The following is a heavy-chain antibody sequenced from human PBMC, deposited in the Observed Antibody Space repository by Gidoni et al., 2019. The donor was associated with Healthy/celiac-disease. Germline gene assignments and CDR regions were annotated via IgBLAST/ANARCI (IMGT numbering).Heavy chain of an antibody. CDR1: GYTFTGSY. V-gene: IGHV1-2*04. D-gene: IGHD3-22*01. Sequence: QVQLVQSGAEVKKPGASVKVSCKASGYTFTGSYMHWVRQAPGQGLEWMGWIKPKSGGTNYAQKFQGWVTMTRDTSISTAYMELSRLRSDDTAVYYCARGGGNYYDSSGYRPDYYYGMDVWGQGTTVTVSS. CDR3: ARGGGNYYDSSGYRPDYYYGMDV. J-gene: IGHJ6*02. CDR2: IKPKSGGT.